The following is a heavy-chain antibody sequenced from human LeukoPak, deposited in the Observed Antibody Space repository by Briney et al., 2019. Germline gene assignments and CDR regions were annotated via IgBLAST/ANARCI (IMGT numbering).Heavy chain of an antibody. V-gene: IGHV1-69*04. J-gene: IGHJ4*02. CDR3: ARDRYSSSSGTFDY. CDR1: RGTFSSYA. CDR2: IIPILGIA. Sequence: GASVKVSCKASRGTFSSYAISWVRQAPGQGLEWMGRIIPILGIANYAQKFQGRVTITADKSTSTAYMELSSLRSEDTAVYYCARDRYSSSSGTFDYWGQGTLVTVSS. D-gene: IGHD6-6*01.